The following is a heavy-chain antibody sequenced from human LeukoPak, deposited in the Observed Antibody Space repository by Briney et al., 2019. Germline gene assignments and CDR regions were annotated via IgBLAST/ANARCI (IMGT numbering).Heavy chain of an antibody. CDR1: GFTFSSHS. J-gene: IGHJ4*02. V-gene: IGHV3-21*01. CDR2: ISSSSNYI. CDR3: ARDQSGSYSH. Sequence: GGSLRLSCAASGFTFSSHSMTWVRQAPGKGLEWVSSISSSSNYIYYADSVKGRFTISRDNAKNSLYLQANSLRAEDTAVYYCARDQSGSYSHWGQGTLVTVSS. D-gene: IGHD1-26*01.